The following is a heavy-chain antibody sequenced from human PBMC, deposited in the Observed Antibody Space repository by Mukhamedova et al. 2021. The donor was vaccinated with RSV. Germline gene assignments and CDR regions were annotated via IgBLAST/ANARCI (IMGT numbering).Heavy chain of an antibody. V-gene: IGHV4-39*07. Sequence: YYWAWIRQPPGKGLAWIGGIDYSGNTYYNRSLKSRIIMSVDTSKNQFSLKLASVTSADTAVYYCARDRGGPDYWGQGSLGPVSS. CDR1: YY. J-gene: IGHJ4*02. D-gene: IGHD2-15*01. CDR2: IDYSGNT. CDR3: ARDRGGPDY.